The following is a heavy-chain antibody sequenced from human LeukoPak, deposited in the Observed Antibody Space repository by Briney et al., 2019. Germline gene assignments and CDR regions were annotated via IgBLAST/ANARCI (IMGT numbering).Heavy chain of an antibody. CDR1: GGYINSYY. D-gene: IGHD6-19*01. CDR3: ARAGSGSLLMLFDI. CDR2: IYYSGST. V-gene: IGHV4-59*01. J-gene: IGHJ3*02. Sequence: PSETLSLTCTVSGGYINSYYWSWIRQPPGKGLEWIGYIYYSGSTNYNPSLKSRVTISVDTSKNQFSLKLSSVTAADTAVYYCARAGSGSLLMLFDIWGQGTMVTVSS.